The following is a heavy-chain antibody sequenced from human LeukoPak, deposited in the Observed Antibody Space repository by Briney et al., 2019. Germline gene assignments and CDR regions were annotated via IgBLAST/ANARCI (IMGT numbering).Heavy chain of an antibody. CDR3: ARLSDSSTYGAFDI. D-gene: IGHD3-22*01. Sequence: GGSLRLSCAASGFIVSTNYMGWVRQAPGKGLEWVSVLYSGGSTYYPDSVKGCFTISRDNSQNTLYLQMDSLRPEDTAVYYCARLSDSSTYGAFDIWGHGTMVTVSS. J-gene: IGHJ3*02. V-gene: IGHV3-66*02. CDR1: GFIVSTNY. CDR2: LYSGGST.